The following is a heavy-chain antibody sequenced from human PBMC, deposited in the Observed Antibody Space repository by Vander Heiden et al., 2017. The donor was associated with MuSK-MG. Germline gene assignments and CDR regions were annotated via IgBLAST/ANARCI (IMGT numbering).Heavy chain of an antibody. CDR1: GFTFDDYA. Sequence: EVQLVESGGGWVQPGRSLRLSGAASGFTFDDYAMHWVRQGPVKGLEWVSGISWNSGSIVDAESVKGRVTISRDKAKKSLYWKMTSLRAEETALYYCAKDNVVDTARDTNWYFDLWGRGTMVTVYS. D-gene: IGHD5-18*01. V-gene: IGHV3-9*01. CDR3: AKDNVVDTARDTNWYFDL. J-gene: IGHJ2*01. CDR2: ISWNSGSI.